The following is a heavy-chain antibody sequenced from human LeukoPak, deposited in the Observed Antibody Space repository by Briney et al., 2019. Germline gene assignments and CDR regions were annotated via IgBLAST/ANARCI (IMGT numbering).Heavy chain of an antibody. J-gene: IGHJ4*02. CDR2: IWYDGSNK. D-gene: IGHD3-22*01. CDR1: GFTFSSYG. V-gene: IGHV3-33*01. Sequence: PGGSLRLSCAASGFTFSSYGMPWVRQAPGKGLEWVAVIWYDGSNKYYADSVKGRFTISRDNSKNTLYLQMNSLRAEDTAVYYCARDRYYYDSSGYSPLHDYWGQGTLVTVSS. CDR3: ARDRYYYDSSGYSPLHDY.